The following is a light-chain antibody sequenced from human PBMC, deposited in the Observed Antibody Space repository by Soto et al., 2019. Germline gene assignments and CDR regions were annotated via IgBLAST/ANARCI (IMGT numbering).Light chain of an antibody. CDR3: QQYNNRPPYI. V-gene: IGKV3-15*01. CDR2: GVS. J-gene: IGKJ2*01. Sequence: EVVMTQSPGTLSVSPGERATLSCRASQSISRNLAWYQQKPGRAPRLPIYGVSTRATGIPARFSGSGSETVFTLTISSLQSEDRAVYYCQQYNNRPPYIFGQGNKLEIK. CDR1: QSISRN.